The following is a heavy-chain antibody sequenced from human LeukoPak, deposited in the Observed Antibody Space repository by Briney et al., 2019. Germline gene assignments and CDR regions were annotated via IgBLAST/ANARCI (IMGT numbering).Heavy chain of an antibody. J-gene: IGHJ4*02. CDR1: GGSFSGFY. CDR3: ARLRPYCSSTSCYRYFDY. D-gene: IGHD2-2*01. Sequence: KPSETPSLTCAVYGGSFSGFYWSWIRQPPGKGLEWIGEINHSGSTNYNPSLKSRVTISVDTSKNQFSLKLSSVTAADTAVYYCARLRPYCSSTSCYRYFDYWGQGTLVTVSS. CDR2: INHSGST. V-gene: IGHV4-34*01.